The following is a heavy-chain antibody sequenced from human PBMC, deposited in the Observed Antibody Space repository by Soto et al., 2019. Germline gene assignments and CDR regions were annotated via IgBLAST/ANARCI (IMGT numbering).Heavy chain of an antibody. V-gene: IGHV1-69*02. J-gene: IGHJ4*02. D-gene: IGHD3-10*01. Sequence: QVLLVQSGAEVKKPGSSVKVSCTASRDTFSFYTISWVRQAPGQGPEWMGRFIPMVSMSDYARRFQGRVTITADTATSTVYMQLHSLRSEDTAVYYCATNYGSGSTHFYHWGQGTLITVSS. CDR2: FIPMVSMS. CDR1: RDTFSFYT. CDR3: ATNYGSGSTHFYH.